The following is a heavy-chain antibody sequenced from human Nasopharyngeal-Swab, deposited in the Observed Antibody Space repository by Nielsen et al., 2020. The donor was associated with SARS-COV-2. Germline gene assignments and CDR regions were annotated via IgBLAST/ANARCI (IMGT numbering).Heavy chain of an antibody. J-gene: IGHJ4*02. CDR1: GGSVSSGSYY. Sequence: SETLSFTCTVSGGSVSSGSYYWSWIRQPPGKGLEWIGYIYYSGSTNYNPSLKSRVTISVDTSKNQFSLKLSSVTAADTAVYYCASSGAYFDYWGQGTLVTVSS. CDR2: IYYSGST. D-gene: IGHD5-12*01. CDR3: ASSGAYFDY. V-gene: IGHV4-61*01.